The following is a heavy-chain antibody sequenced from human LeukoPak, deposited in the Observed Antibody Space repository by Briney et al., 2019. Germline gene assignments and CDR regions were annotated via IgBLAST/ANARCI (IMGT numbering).Heavy chain of an antibody. CDR2: IYTSGST. CDR1: GGSISSGSYY. J-gene: IGHJ4*02. V-gene: IGHV4-61*02. CDR3: AREYTLYRSGWFLDY. Sequence: PSQTLSLTCTVSGGSISSGSYYWSWIRQPAGKGLEWIGRIYTSGSTYYNPSLKSRATISIDTSTNQFSLKLSSLTAADTAVYYCAREYTLYRSGWFLDYWGQGTVVTVSS. D-gene: IGHD6-19*01.